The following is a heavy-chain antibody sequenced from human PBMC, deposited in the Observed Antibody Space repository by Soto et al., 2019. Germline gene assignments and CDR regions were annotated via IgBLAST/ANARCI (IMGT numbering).Heavy chain of an antibody. D-gene: IGHD3-22*01. CDR2: ISGSGGST. CDR3: ARDRQTYYYDSSGRNWFDP. V-gene: IGHV3-23*01. Sequence: EVQLLESGGGLVQPGGSLRLSCAASGFTFSSYAMSWVRQAPGKGLEWVSAISGSGGSTYYADSVKGRFTISRDNSKNTLYLQMNSLRAEDTAVYYCARDRQTYYYDSSGRNWFDPWGQGTLVTVSS. J-gene: IGHJ5*02. CDR1: GFTFSSYA.